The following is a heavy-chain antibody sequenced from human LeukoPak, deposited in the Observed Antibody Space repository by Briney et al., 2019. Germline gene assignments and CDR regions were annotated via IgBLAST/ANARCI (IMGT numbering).Heavy chain of an antibody. D-gene: IGHD5-12*01. J-gene: IGHJ4*02. CDR3: ARDFSAYSGQH. V-gene: IGHV3-21*01. CDR1: GFTFSSYS. Sequence: GGSLRLSCAASGFTFSSYSMNWVRQAPGKGLEWVSSISSSSYIYYADSVKGRFTISRDNAKNSLYLQMNSLRAEDTAVYYCARDFSAYSGQHWGQGTLVTVSS. CDR2: ISSSSYI.